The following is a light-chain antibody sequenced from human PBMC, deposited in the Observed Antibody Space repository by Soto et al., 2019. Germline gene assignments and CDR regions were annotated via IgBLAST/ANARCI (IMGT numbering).Light chain of an antibody. CDR1: SSNIGSNT. V-gene: IGLV1-44*01. CDR3: AALDYSLNCLV. CDR2: NNN. Sequence: QSVLTQPPSASGTPGQRVTISCSGSSSNIGSNTVNWYQQLPGTAPKLLIYNNNQRPSGVPDRFSGSKSGTSASLAISGLPAWDEGYYYLAALDYSLNCLVFGTGTKVTVL. J-gene: IGLJ1*01.